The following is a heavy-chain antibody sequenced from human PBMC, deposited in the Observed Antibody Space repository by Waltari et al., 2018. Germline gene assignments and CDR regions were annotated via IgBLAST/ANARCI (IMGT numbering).Heavy chain of an antibody. CDR1: GFTFSSYW. CDR2: IKQDGSEK. V-gene: IGHV3-7*01. Sequence: EVQLVESGGGLVQPGGSLRLSCAASGFTFSSYWMSWVRQAPGKGLGWVANIKQDGSEKYYVDSVKGRFTISRDNAKNSLYLQMNSLRAEDTAVYYCARAGSSGYYYYFDYWGQGTLVTVSS. D-gene: IGHD3-22*01. J-gene: IGHJ4*02. CDR3: ARAGSSGYYYYFDY.